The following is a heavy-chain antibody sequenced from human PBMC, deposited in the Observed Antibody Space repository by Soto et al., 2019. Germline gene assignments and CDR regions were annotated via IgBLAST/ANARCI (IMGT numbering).Heavy chain of an antibody. D-gene: IGHD3-10*02. CDR3: TSGALFPFVSFY. V-gene: IGHV3-48*03. CDR2: ISCSESTA. J-gene: IGHJ4*02. CDR1: GFTFSRFE. Sequence: GGSLRLSCAASGFTFSRFEMHWVRQAPGKGLEWISYISCSESTAYYASSVEGRFTISRDNANNSVYLQMDSLRAEDTALYYCTSGALFPFVSFYWGQGALVTVSS.